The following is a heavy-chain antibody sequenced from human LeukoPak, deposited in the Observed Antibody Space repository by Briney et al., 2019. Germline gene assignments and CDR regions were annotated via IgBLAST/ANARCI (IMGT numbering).Heavy chain of an antibody. V-gene: IGHV3-74*01. CDR3: VRDPSNSGNWFDL. Sequence: GGSLRLSCAASGFNLRDYWMHWVRHAPGKGLVWVSRLGTDGTYTNYADSVKGRFTISRDNAKNTLYLQMDSLRAEDTAFCYCVRDPSNSGNWFDLWGQGTLVTVSS. D-gene: IGHD4-11*01. CDR1: GFNLRDYW. CDR2: LGTDGTYT. J-gene: IGHJ5*02.